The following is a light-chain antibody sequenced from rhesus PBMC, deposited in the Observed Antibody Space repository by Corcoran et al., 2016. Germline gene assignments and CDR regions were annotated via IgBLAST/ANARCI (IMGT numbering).Light chain of an antibody. CDR1: QGISNK. CDR3: HHGYGIPLT. Sequence: DIQMTQSPSSLSASVGDTVTITCQASQGISNKLAWYQQKPGKVPKLLTYGASTSQSGVPSRFSGSGCGRDFTLTISSLQADDFATYYCHHGYGIPLTFGGGTKVELK. V-gene: IGKV1-25*02. CDR2: GAS. J-gene: IGKJ4*01.